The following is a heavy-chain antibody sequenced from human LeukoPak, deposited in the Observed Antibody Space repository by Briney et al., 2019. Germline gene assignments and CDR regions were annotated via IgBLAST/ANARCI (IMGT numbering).Heavy chain of an antibody. V-gene: IGHV4-4*02. J-gene: IGHJ4*02. CDR2: IYHSGST. CDR1: GGSISSSNW. CDR3: ARVSSRSYYFDS. D-gene: IGHD1-26*01. Sequence: KTSETLSLTCAISGGSISSSNWWSWVRQPPGKGLEWIGEIYHSGSTNYSPSLKSRVTISVDKSKNQFSLKVTSVTAADTAVYYCARVSSRSYYFDSWGQGTLVTVSS.